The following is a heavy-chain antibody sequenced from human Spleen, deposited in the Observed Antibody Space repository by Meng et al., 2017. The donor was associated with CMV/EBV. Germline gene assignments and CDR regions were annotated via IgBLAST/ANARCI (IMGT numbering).Heavy chain of an antibody. D-gene: IGHD6-13*01. V-gene: IGHV3-7*03. CDR2: IKQDGSEK. J-gene: IGHJ4*02. Sequence: GGSLRLSCAASGFTFSSYWMSWVRQAPGKGLEWVANIKQDGSEKYYVDSVKGRFTISRDNAKNSLYLQLNSLRTEDTALYYCAKDRSRSSSWVDYWGQGTLVTVSS. CDR1: GFTFSSYW. CDR3: AKDRSRSSSWVDY.